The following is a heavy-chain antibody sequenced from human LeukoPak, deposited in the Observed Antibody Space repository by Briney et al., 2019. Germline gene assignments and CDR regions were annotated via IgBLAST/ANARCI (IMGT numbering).Heavy chain of an antibody. V-gene: IGHV3-23*01. CDR1: GFTFSSYA. CDR2: ISGSGGST. CDR3: AKDSLWFEVVVAATRFDY. J-gene: IGHJ4*02. D-gene: IGHD2-15*01. Sequence: GGSLRLSCAASGFTFSSYAMSWVRQAPGKGLEWDLAISGSGGSTYYADSVKVRFTISRDNSKNTLYLQMNSLRAEDTAVYYCAKDSLWFEVVVAATRFDYWGQGTLVTVSS.